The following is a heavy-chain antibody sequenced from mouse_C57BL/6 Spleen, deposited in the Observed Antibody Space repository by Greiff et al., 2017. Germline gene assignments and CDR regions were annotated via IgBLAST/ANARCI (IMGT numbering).Heavy chain of an antibody. J-gene: IGHJ4*01. CDR3: ARDGYYAMDY. V-gene: IGHV3-6*01. CDR2: IPYDGST. Sequence: DVQLQESGPGLVKPSPSLSLSCSVSGYSITSGYYWNLNRQFPGNQLECVGFIPYDGSTNYNPSLKNRISITCDTSKNQFFLKLNSVTTEDTATYYCARDGYYAMDYWGQGTSVTVSS. CDR1: GYSITSGYY.